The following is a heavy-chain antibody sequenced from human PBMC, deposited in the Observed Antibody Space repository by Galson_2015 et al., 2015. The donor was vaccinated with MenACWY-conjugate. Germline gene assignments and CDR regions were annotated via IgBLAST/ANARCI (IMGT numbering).Heavy chain of an antibody. CDR1: GGTFSSYA. Sequence: SVKVSCKASGGTFSSYAISWVRQAPGQGLEWMGGIIPIFGTANYAQKFQGRVTITADESTSTAYMELSSLRPEDTAVYYCARPITGTYWFDPWGQGTLVTVSS. CDR3: ARPITGTYWFDP. CDR2: IIPIFGTA. V-gene: IGHV1-69*13. D-gene: IGHD1-7*01. J-gene: IGHJ5*02.